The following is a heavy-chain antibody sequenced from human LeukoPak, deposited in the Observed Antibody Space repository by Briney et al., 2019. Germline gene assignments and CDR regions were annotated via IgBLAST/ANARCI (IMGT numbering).Heavy chain of an antibody. V-gene: IGHV3-74*01. CDR3: ARRSSRGGFFDL. J-gene: IGHJ2*01. CDR2: ISSDGTDT. Sequence: GGSLRLSCAASGVPFTSYWMHWVRHAPGKGLVWDSRISSDGTDTTYAASVKGRFTISRDNAKNTLYLQMNSLRAEDTAVYYCARRSSRGGFFDLWGRGTQVTVSS. D-gene: IGHD3-10*01. CDR1: GVPFTSYW.